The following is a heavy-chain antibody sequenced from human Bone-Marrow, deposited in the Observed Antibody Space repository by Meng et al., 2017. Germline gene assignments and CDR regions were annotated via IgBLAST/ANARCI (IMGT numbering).Heavy chain of an antibody. Sequence: GESLKISCAASGFTFSSYAMSWVRQAPGKGLEWVSAISGSGGSTYYADSVKGRFTISRDNSKNTLYLQMNSLRAEDTAVYYCAKTLGRLHRYFDYWGQGTLVTVSS. CDR3: AKTLGRLHRYFDY. J-gene: IGHJ4*02. D-gene: IGHD5-24*01. V-gene: IGHV3-23*01. CDR2: ISGSGGST. CDR1: GFTFSSYA.